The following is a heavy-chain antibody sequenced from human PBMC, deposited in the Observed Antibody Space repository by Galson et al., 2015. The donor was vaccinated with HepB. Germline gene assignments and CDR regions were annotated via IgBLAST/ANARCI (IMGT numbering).Heavy chain of an antibody. Sequence: SLRLSCAASGFTFSNYGMHWVRQAPGKGPEWVAGLSYDESKKYYADSVKGRFTISKDNSKKTLYLQMNSLRVEDTGVYYCAKQGAVSGEFDYWGQGSLVTAFS. V-gene: IGHV3-30*18. J-gene: IGHJ4*02. CDR3: AKQGAVSGEFDY. CDR2: LSYDESKK. CDR1: GFTFSNYG. D-gene: IGHD6-19*01.